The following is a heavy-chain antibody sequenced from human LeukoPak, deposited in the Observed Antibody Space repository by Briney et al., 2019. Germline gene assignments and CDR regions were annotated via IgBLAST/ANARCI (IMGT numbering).Heavy chain of an antibody. Sequence: PSETLSLTCTVSGGSISSSYWSWIRQPPGKRLEWIGYMFYGGSTNYNPSLRSRVTISVDTSKNQFSLRLSSVTAADTAVYYCAGGDIRAAEFFDHWGQGTLVTVSS. CDR2: MFYGGST. J-gene: IGHJ4*02. CDR1: GGSISSSY. CDR3: AGGDIRAAEFFDH. D-gene: IGHD3-16*01. V-gene: IGHV4-59*08.